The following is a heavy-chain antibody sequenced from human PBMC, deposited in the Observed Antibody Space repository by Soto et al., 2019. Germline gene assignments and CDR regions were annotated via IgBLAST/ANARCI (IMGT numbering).Heavy chain of an antibody. CDR2: IYYSGST. J-gene: IGHJ1*01. CDR1: GGSISSGDYY. D-gene: IGHD3-22*01. V-gene: IGHV4-30-4*01. Sequence: QVQLQESGPGLVKPSQTLSLTCTVSGGSISSGDYYWSWIRQPPGKGLEWIGYIYYSGSTYYNPSLKSRVTISVDTSKNQFSLKLSSVAAADTALYYCARGYYDRGSRAEYFQHWGQGTLVTVSS. CDR3: ARGYYDRGSRAEYFQH.